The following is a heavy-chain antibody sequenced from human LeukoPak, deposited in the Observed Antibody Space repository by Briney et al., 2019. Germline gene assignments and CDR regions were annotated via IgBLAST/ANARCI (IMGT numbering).Heavy chain of an antibody. Sequence: SWIRQPPGKXXEWIGYIYYSGSTNYNPSLKSRVTISVDTSKNRFSLKLSSVTAADTAVYYCARHPYYRIAAGYYFDYWGQGTLVTVSS. CDR2: IYYSGST. CDR3: ARHPYYRIAAGYYFDY. V-gene: IGHV4-59*08. D-gene: IGHD3-10*01. J-gene: IGHJ4*02.